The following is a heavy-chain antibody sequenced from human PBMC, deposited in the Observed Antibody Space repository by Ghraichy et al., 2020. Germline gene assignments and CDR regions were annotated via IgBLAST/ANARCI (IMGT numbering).Heavy chain of an antibody. CDR1: GFTFSSYS. J-gene: IGHJ6*02. Sequence: GGSLRLSCAASGFTFSSYSMNWVRQAPGKGLEWVSYISSSSSTIYYADSVKGRFTISRDNAKNSLYLQMNSLRDEDTAVYYCARDEVDTAIVQNYYYGMDVWGQGTTVTVSS. CDR3: ARDEVDTAIVQNYYYGMDV. V-gene: IGHV3-48*02. CDR2: ISSSSSTI. D-gene: IGHD5-18*01.